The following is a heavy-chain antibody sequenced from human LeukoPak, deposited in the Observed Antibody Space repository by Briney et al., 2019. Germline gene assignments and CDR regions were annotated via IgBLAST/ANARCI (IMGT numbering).Heavy chain of an antibody. D-gene: IGHD3-9*01. CDR3: ARVPYDVLTGYSTYYFDY. CDR2: ISTYNGNT. V-gene: IGHV1-18*04. Sequence: GASVKVSCKASGYTFTSYGISWVGQAPGQGLEWMGWISTYNGNTNYAQKLQGRVTMATDTSTSTVYMDLKSLRSDDTAVYYCARVPYDVLTGYSTYYFDYWGQGTLVTVSS. J-gene: IGHJ4*02. CDR1: GYTFTSYG.